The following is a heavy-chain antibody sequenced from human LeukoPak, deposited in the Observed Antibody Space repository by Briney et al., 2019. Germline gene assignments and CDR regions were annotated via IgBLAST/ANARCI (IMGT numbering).Heavy chain of an antibody. V-gene: IGHV5-51*01. CDR2: IYPGDSDT. Sequence: GESLKISCKGSGYSFTSYWIGWVRQMPGKGLEWMGIIYPGDSDTRYSPSFQGQVTISADKSISTAYLQWSSLKASDTAMYYCARSCSSTSCYGGHDYWGQGTLVTVSS. D-gene: IGHD2-2*01. CDR3: ARSCSSTSCYGGHDY. J-gene: IGHJ4*02. CDR1: GYSFTSYW.